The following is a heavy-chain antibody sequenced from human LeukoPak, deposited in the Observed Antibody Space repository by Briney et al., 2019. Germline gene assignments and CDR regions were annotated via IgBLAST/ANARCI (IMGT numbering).Heavy chain of an antibody. CDR3: TTYQPPYYYDSSAISFDI. Sequence: GGSLRLSCAASGFTFSNAWMSWVRQAPGKGLEWVGRIKSKTDGGTTDYAAPVKGRFTISRDDSKNTLYLQMNSLKTEDTALYYCTTYQPPYYYDSSAISFDIWGQGTMVTVSS. CDR1: GFTFSNAW. CDR2: IKSKTDGGTT. D-gene: IGHD3-22*01. J-gene: IGHJ3*02. V-gene: IGHV3-15*01.